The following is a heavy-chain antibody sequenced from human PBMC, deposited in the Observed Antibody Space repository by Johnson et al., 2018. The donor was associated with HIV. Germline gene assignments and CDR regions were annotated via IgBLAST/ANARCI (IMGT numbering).Heavy chain of an antibody. J-gene: IGHJ3*02. CDR2: ISSSGSTI. CDR1: GFTFSSYA. CDR3: ARGPTRFAAFDI. D-gene: IGHD3-10*01. Sequence: VQLVESGGGLVQPGGSLRLSCAASGFTFSSYAMSWVRQAPGKGLEWVSYISSSGSTIYYADSVEGRFTISRDSAKNSLYLQMNSLRAEDTAVYYCARGPTRFAAFDIWGQGTMVTVSS. V-gene: IGHV3-48*04.